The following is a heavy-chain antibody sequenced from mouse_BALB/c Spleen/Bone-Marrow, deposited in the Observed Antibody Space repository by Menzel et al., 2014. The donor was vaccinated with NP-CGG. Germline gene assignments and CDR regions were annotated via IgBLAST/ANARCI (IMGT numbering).Heavy chain of an antibody. Sequence: VQLVESGSVLVRPGASVKLSCKASGYTFTSSWMHWAKQRPGQGLEWIGEIHPNSGNTNYNEKFKGKATLTVDTSSSTAYVDLSSLTSEDSAVYYCARELGRGYYFDYWGQGTTLTVSS. CDR1: GYTFTSSW. V-gene: IGHV1S130*01. CDR2: IHPNSGNT. J-gene: IGHJ2*01. D-gene: IGHD4-1*01. CDR3: ARELGRGYYFDY.